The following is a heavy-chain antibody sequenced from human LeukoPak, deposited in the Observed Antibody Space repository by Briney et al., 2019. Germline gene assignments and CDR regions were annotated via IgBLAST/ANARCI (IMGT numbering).Heavy chain of an antibody. CDR1: GFTFDDYA. J-gene: IGHJ5*02. Sequence: PGGSLRLSCAASGFTFDDYAMHWVRQAPGKGLEWVSGISWNSGSIGYADSVKGRFTISRDNAKNSLYLQMNSLRAEDTALYYCAKDSGGYYDSSGNWFDPWGQGTLVTVSS. D-gene: IGHD3-22*01. CDR2: ISWNSGSI. CDR3: AKDSGGYYDSSGNWFDP. V-gene: IGHV3-9*01.